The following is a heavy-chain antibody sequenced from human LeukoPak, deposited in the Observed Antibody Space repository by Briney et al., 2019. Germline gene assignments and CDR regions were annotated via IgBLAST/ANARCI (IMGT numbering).Heavy chain of an antibody. CDR1: DDSISDGTCY. CDR2: IYYNGDT. V-gene: IGHV4-39*07. J-gene: IGHJ6*03. CDR3: ARADRGNYYFNYMDV. D-gene: IGHD3-22*01. Sequence: SETLSLTCTVSDDSISDGTCYWAWVRQPPGKGLEWIGAIYYNGDTYYNPSLKSRVAISVDTSRNQFSLKLNSATAADTAVYYCARADRGNYYFNYMDVWGKGTTVTVSS.